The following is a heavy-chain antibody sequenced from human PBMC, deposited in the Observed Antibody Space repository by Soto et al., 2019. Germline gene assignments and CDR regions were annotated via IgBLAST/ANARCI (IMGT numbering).Heavy chain of an antibody. CDR1: GFTFNIYA. J-gene: IGHJ6*02. V-gene: IGHV3-23*01. CDR2: ISGDTVST. D-gene: IGHD3-22*01. Sequence: GGSLRLSCAASGFTFNIYAMNWVRQAPGKGLEWVSAISGDTVSTYLADSVKGRFTISRDNSKNTLFLQMDSLRAEDTAVYYCARLRMYDNPHYAMDVWGQGTTVTVSS. CDR3: ARLRMYDNPHYAMDV.